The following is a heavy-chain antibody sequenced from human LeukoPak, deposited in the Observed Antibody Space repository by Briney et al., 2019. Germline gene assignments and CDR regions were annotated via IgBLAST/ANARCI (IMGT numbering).Heavy chain of an antibody. Sequence: ASVKVSCKASGYTFTSYDINWVRQATGQGLEWMGWMNPNSGNTGYAQKFQGRVTMTRNTSISTAYMELSSLRSEDTAGYYCARGLGRTAMVTRGGVRFDHWGQGTLVTVSS. CDR1: GYTFTSYD. D-gene: IGHD5-18*01. CDR2: MNPNSGNT. CDR3: ARGLGRTAMVTRGGVRFDH. V-gene: IGHV1-8*01. J-gene: IGHJ4*02.